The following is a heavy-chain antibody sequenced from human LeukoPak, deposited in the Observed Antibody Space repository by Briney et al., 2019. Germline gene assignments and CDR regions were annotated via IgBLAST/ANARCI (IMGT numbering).Heavy chain of an antibody. CDR3: ARSLFDDAFDI. CDR1: GYTFTGYY. Sequence: ASVKVSCKASGYTFTGYYIHWVRQAPGQGLERMGWINPNSGGTNYAQKFQGRVTMTRDTSISTAYMELSRLRSDDTAVYYCARSLFDDAFDIWGQGTMVTVSS. CDR2: INPNSGGT. V-gene: IGHV1-2*02. D-gene: IGHD2-21*01. J-gene: IGHJ3*02.